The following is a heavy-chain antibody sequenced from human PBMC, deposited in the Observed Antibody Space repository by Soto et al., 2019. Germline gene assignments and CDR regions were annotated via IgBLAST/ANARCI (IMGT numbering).Heavy chain of an antibody. D-gene: IGHD6-19*01. V-gene: IGHV3-49*03. J-gene: IGHJ5*02. CDR1: GFTFGDYL. Sequence: GGSLRLSCTVSGFTFGDYLMSWFRQAPGKGLEWVGFTRSKAYGGTTEYAASVKDRFTISRDDSKSIAYLQMNSLKTEDTAVYYCTRGWVVPGRRGFAPWGQGTLVTVSS. CDR2: TRSKAYGGTT. CDR3: TRGWVVPGRRGFAP.